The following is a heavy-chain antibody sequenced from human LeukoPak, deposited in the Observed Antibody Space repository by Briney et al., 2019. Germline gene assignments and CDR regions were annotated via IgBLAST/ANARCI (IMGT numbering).Heavy chain of an antibody. V-gene: IGHV4-39*07. J-gene: IGHJ4*02. CDR2: IHDDGRT. CDR1: GGSISDSRT. CDR3: ARVPTAAGLDF. Sequence: SETLSLTCTVSGGSISDSRTWGWVRQPPGKGLEWIANIHDDGRTASNPSLKSRLTISLDTSKNQFSLKVSSVTAADTAFYYCARVPTAAGLDFWGQGTLVTVSS. D-gene: IGHD6-25*01.